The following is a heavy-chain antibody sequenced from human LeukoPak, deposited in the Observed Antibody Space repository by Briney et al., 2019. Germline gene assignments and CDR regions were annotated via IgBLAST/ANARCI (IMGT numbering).Heavy chain of an antibody. J-gene: IGHJ4*02. CDR1: GGSISSYY. V-gene: IGHV4-59*01. D-gene: IGHD6-19*01. CDR2: IYYSGST. Sequence: SETLSLTCTVSGGSISSYYWSWIRQPPGKGLEWIGYIYYSGSTNYNPSLKSRVTISVDTSKNQFSLKLSSVTAADTAVYYCAREVVAGTVDYWGQGTLVTVSS. CDR3: AREVVAGTVDY.